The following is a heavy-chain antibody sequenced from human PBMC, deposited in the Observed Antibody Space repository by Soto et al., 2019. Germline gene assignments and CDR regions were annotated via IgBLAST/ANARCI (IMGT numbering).Heavy chain of an antibody. Sequence: GSLRLSCAASGFTFSIYSMTWVRQAPGKGLEWVSSIDSSSNYIYYADSLKGRFTISRDNAKNSLYLQMNSLRAEDTAVYYCAREAHFYGRSDVYDIWGQGTMVTVSS. CDR1: GFTFSIYS. J-gene: IGHJ3*02. D-gene: IGHD3-10*02. CDR2: IDSSSNYI. CDR3: AREAHFYGRSDVYDI. V-gene: IGHV3-21*01.